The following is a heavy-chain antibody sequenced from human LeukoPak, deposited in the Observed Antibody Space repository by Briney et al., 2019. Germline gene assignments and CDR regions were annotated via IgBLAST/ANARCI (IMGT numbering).Heavy chain of an antibody. CDR1: GFTVSSNY. Sequence: GGSLRLSCAASGFTVSSNYMSWVRQAPGKGLEWVSVIYSGGSTYYADSVKGRFTISRDNSKNTLYLQMNSPRAEDTAVYYCARDPGSGNYYYYYGMDVWGQGTTVTVSS. V-gene: IGHV3-66*01. CDR3: ARDPGSGNYYYYYGMDV. D-gene: IGHD2-15*01. J-gene: IGHJ6*02. CDR2: IYSGGST.